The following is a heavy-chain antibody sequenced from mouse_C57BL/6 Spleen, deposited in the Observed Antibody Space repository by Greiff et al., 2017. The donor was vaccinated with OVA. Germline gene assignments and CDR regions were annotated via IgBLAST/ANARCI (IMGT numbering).Heavy chain of an antibody. D-gene: IGHD2-5*01. V-gene: IGHV1-9*01. J-gene: IGHJ3*01. CDR2: ILPGSGST. CDR3: AREGPYSNYGAY. Sequence: VQVVESGAELMKPGASVKLSCKATGYTFTGYWIEWVKQRPGHGLEWIGEILPGSGSTNYNEKFKGKATFTADTSSNTAYMQLSSLTTEDSAIYYCAREGPYSNYGAYWGQGTLVTVSA. CDR1: GYTFTGYW.